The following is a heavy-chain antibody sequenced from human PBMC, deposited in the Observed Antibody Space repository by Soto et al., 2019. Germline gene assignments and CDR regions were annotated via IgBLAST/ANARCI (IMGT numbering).Heavy chain of an antibody. CDR2: INAGNGNT. D-gene: IGHD2-21*01. Sequence: ASVKVSCKASGYTLTSYAMHWGRQAPGQRLEWMGWINAGNGNTKYSQKFQGRVTITRHTSASTPYMELSSLRSEDTAVYYCARDPDAGPKGTFPADDYWGQGTMVTVSS. CDR3: ARDPDAGPKGTFPADDY. CDR1: GYTLTSYA. V-gene: IGHV1-3*01. J-gene: IGHJ4*02.